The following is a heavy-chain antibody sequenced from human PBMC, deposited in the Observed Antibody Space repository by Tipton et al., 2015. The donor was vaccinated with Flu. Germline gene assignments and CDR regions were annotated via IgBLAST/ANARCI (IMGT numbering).Heavy chain of an antibody. CDR1: GGSISSSSYY. CDR2: IYYSGST. D-gene: IGHD2-2*01. CDR3: ARRVVVPAAIYFDY. V-gene: IGHV4-39*07. J-gene: IGHJ4*02. Sequence: TLSLTCTVSGGSISSSSYYWGWIRQPPGKGLEWIGSIYYSGSTYYNPSLKSRVTISVDTSKNQFSLKLSSVTPADTAVYYCARRVVVPAAIYFDYWGEGTLVTVSS.